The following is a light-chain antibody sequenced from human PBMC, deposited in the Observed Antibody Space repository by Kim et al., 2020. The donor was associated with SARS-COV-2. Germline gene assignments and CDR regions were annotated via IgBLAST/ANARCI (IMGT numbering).Light chain of an antibody. V-gene: IGKV3-11*01. CDR2: DAS. Sequence: EIVLTQSPATLSLSPGERATLSCRASQSVSTSVAWFQHKPGQAPRLLIHDASYRATGIPARFSGSGSGTDFTLTITGLQAEDFEVYYCQQREDWPLTCGGGTKVDIK. J-gene: IGKJ4*01. CDR3: QQREDWPLT. CDR1: QSVSTS.